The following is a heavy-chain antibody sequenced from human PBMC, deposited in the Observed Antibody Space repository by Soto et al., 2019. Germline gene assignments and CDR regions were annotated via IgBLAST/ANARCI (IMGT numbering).Heavy chain of an antibody. J-gene: IGHJ4*02. V-gene: IGHV4-31*03. CDR3: ARATGTLRSRNCDY. CDR1: GGSISTVGHY. Sequence: SETLSLTCSVSGGSISTVGHYWTWIRQPPGKGLGWIGSIYHTGNTYYSKSLRSRLTMSVDTSKSQFSLRLSSVTAADTAVYYCARATGTLRSRNCDYWGQGSLVTVSS. CDR2: IYHTGNT. D-gene: IGHD1-1*01.